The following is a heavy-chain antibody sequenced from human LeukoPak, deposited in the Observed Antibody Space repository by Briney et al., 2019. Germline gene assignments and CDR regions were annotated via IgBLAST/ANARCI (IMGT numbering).Heavy chain of an antibody. D-gene: IGHD4-17*01. CDR2: ISSSSSYI. V-gene: IGHV3-21*01. CDR1: GFTFSSYS. Sequence: GGSLRLSCAASGFTFSSYSMNWVRQAPGKGLGWVSSISSSSSYIYYADSVKGRFTISRDNAKNSLYLQMNSLRAEDTAVYYCARDTHDYGSYWGQGTLVTVSS. CDR3: ARDTHDYGSY. J-gene: IGHJ4*02.